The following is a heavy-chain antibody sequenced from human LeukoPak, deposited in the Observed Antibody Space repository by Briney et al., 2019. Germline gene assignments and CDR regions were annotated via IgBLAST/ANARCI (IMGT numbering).Heavy chain of an antibody. V-gene: IGHV3-23*01. CDR1: GFTFSIYA. D-gene: IGHD6-19*01. CDR3: AKDLSREQWLSHYYYYYGMDV. CDR2: ISGSGGTA. Sequence: GGSLRLSCAASGFTFSIYAMSWVRQAPGKGLEWVSAISGSGGTAYYADSVKGRFTISRDNSKNTLYLQMNSLRAEDTAVYYCAKDLSREQWLSHYYYYYGMDVWGQGTTVTVSS. J-gene: IGHJ6*02.